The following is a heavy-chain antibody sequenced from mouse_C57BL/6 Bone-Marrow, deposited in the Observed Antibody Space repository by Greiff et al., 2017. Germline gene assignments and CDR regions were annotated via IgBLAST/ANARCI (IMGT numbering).Heavy chain of an antibody. Sequence: VQRVESGAELARPGASVKLSCKASGYTFTSYGISWVKQRTGQGLEWIGEIYPRSGNTYYNEKFKGKATLTADKSSSTAYMELRSLTSEDSAVYFCARSYYYGSSFWCAYWGQGTLVTVSA. CDR1: GYTFTSYG. V-gene: IGHV1-81*01. J-gene: IGHJ3*01. CDR2: IYPRSGNT. D-gene: IGHD1-1*01. CDR3: ARSYYYGSSFWCAY.